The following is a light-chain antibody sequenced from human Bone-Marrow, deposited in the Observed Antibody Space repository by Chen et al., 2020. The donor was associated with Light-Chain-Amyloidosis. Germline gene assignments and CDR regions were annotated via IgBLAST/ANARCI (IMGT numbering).Light chain of an antibody. CDR2: SDN. CDR3: AAWDDSLNGVV. Sequence: QSVLTQPPSTSGTPGQRVTISCSGSTSNIGTYTVNWYRQVPGTAPRLLIQSDNQRPSGVPDRFSCSKSGTSASLAISWLQSEDEADYYCAAWDDSLNGVVFGGGTKLTVL. CDR1: TSNIGTYT. V-gene: IGLV1-44*01. J-gene: IGLJ2*01.